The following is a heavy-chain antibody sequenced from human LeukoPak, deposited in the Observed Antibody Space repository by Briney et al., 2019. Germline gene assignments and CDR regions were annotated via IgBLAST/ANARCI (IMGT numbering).Heavy chain of an antibody. Sequence: GGSLRLSCAASGFTFSDYYMSWIRQAPGKGLEWVSYISSTSSYTNYVDSVKGRFTISRDNAKNSLSLQMSSLRAEDTAVYYCALQEKGYYYDTSAYYPSYWGHGTLVTVSS. J-gene: IGHJ4*01. CDR3: ALQEKGYYYDTSAYYPSY. V-gene: IGHV3-11*06. CDR2: ISSTSSYT. CDR1: GFTFSDYY. D-gene: IGHD3-22*01.